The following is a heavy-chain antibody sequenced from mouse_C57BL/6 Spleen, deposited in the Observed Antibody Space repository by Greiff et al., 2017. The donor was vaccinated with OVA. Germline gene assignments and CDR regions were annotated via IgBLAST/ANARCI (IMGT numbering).Heavy chain of an antibody. CDR2: ILPGSGST. Sequence: QVQLQQSGAELMKPGASVKLSCKATGYTFTGYWIEWVKQRPGHGLEWIGEILPGSGSTNYNEKFKGKATFTADTSSNTAYMQLSSLTTEDSAIYYGARSGAHYSNFDWYFDVWGTGTTVTVSS. V-gene: IGHV1-9*01. CDR3: ARSGAHYSNFDWYFDV. J-gene: IGHJ1*03. D-gene: IGHD2-5*01. CDR1: GYTFTGYW.